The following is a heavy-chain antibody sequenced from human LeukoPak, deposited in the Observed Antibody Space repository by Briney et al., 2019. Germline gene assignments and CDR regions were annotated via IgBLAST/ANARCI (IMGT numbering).Heavy chain of an antibody. Sequence: GGSLRLSCAASGFTFSTYSMNWVRQAPGKGLEWVSSISTSSSYMYYADSVKGRFTISRDNAKNSLYLQMNSLRAGDTAVYYCASLSSSIAAAGYDAFDIWGRGTMVTVSS. V-gene: IGHV3-21*01. D-gene: IGHD6-13*01. J-gene: IGHJ3*02. CDR3: ASLSSSIAAAGYDAFDI. CDR2: ISTSSSYM. CDR1: GFTFSTYS.